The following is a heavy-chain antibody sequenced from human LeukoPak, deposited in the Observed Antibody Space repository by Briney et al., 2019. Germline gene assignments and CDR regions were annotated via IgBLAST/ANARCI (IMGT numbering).Heavy chain of an antibody. CDR2: IYYSGST. Sequence: SETLSFTCTVSGGSISSYYWSWIRQPPGKGLEWIGYIYYSGSTNYNPSLKSRVTISVDTSKNQFSLKLSSVTAADTAVYYCASGGDYGDYETYYYYGMDVWGQGTTVTVSS. CDR1: GGSISSYY. D-gene: IGHD4-17*01. V-gene: IGHV4-59*08. J-gene: IGHJ6*02. CDR3: ASGGDYGDYETYYYYGMDV.